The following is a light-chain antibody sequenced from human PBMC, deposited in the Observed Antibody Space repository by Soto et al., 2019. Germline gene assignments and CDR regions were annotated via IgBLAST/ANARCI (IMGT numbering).Light chain of an antibody. Sequence: QSVLTQPPSVSGAPGQWVTISCTGSSSNIGSTYDVQWYQQLPGTAPKLLIHGNTDRPSGVPDRFSGSKSGTSASLAITGLQADDEADYYCQSYDDSLSVHYVFGTGTKLTVL. CDR3: QSYDDSLSVHYV. J-gene: IGLJ1*01. V-gene: IGLV1-40*01. CDR1: SSNIGSTYD. CDR2: GNT.